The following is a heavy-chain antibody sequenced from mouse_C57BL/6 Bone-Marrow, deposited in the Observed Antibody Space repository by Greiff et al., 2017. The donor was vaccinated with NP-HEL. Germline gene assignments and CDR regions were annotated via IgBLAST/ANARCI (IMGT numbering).Heavy chain of an antibody. Sequence: DVMLVESGGDLVKPGGSLKLSCAASGFTFSSYGMSWVRQTPDKRLEWVATISSGGSYTYYPDSVKGRFTISRDNAKNTLYLQMSSLKSEDTAMYYCARQGTTALRYFDVWGTGTTVTVSS. CDR2: ISSGGSYT. CDR3: ARQGTTALRYFDV. V-gene: IGHV5-6*02. D-gene: IGHD1-2*01. J-gene: IGHJ1*03. CDR1: GFTFSSYG.